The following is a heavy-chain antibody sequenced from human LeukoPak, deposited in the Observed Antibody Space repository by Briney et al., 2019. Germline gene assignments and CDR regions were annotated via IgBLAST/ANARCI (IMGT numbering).Heavy chain of an antibody. CDR3: ARDGDSSGYHDY. D-gene: IGHD3-22*01. V-gene: IGHV4-4*07. J-gene: IGHJ4*02. CDR2: IYTGGGT. Sequence: SETLSFTCTVSGGSISSYYWRWIRQPAGKGQEWIGSIYTGGGTNYNPSLKGRVTMSVDKSKNQSSLKLSSVTASDTAVYYCARDGDSSGYHDYWGQGTLVTVSS. CDR1: GGSISSYY.